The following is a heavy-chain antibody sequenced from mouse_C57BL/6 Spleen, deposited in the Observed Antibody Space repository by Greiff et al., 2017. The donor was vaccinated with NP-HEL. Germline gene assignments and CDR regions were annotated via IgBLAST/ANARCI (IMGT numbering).Heavy chain of an antibody. J-gene: IGHJ4*01. Sequence: EVKLQESGGDLVKPGGSLKLSCAASGFTFSSYGMSWVRQTPDKRLEWVATISSGGSYTYYPDSVKGRFTISRDNAKNTLYLQMSSLKSEDTAMYYCARQDYYYGSDYAMDYWGQGTSVTVSS. D-gene: IGHD1-1*01. CDR3: ARQDYYYGSDYAMDY. CDR2: ISSGGSYT. V-gene: IGHV5-6*01. CDR1: GFTFSSYG.